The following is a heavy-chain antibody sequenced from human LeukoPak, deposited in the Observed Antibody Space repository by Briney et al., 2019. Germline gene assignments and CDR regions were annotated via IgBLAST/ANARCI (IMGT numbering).Heavy chain of an antibody. D-gene: IGHD2-2*02. V-gene: IGHV1-46*01. CDR2: INASSGST. J-gene: IGHJ4*02. CDR1: GYTFTSYD. CDR3: ARDGYCSSTSCYKTIDD. Sequence: ASVKVSCKASGYTFTSYDMHWVRQAPGQGLEWMGIINASSGSTNYAQKFQGRVTMTRDMSTSTAYMELSSLRSEDTAVYYCARDGYCSSTSCYKTIDDWGQGTLVTVSS.